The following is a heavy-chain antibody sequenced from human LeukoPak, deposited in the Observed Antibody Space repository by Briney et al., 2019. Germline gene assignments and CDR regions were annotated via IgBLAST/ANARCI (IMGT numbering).Heavy chain of an antibody. CDR1: GGTFSSYA. CDR2: IIPIFGTA. D-gene: IGHD3-22*01. J-gene: IGHJ4*02. CDR3: ARGGVHYDSSQYYFDY. V-gene: IGHV1-69*13. Sequence: GASVKVSCKASGGTFSSYAISWVRQAPGQGLEWMGGIIPIFGTANYAQKFQGRVTITADESTSTAYMELSSLRSEDTAVYYCARGGVHYDSSQYYFDYWGQGTLVTVSS.